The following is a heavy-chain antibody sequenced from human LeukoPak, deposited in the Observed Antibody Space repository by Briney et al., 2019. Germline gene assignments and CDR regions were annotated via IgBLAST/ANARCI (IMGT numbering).Heavy chain of an antibody. CDR1: GFTVTDYR. CDR3: ARGRGGNNFDY. D-gene: IGHD3-16*01. Sequence: TGGSLRLSCAASGFTVTDYRIHWVRKAPGKGLEWVAIMSYDGTNKNYADSVKGRFTISRDNSRSTLYLQMDSLKTEDTALYYCARGRGGNNFDYWGQGTLVTVSS. V-gene: IGHV3-30*03. J-gene: IGHJ4*02. CDR2: MSYDGTNK.